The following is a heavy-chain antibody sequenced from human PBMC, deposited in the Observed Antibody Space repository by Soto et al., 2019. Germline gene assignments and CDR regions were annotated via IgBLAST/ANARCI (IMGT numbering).Heavy chain of an antibody. Sequence: GASVKVSCKASGGTFSSYAISWVRQAPGQGLEWMGGIIPIFGTANYAQKFQGRVTMTTDTSTSTAYMDLRSLTSDDTAVYYCARDRVAGIWGDAFDIWGQGTMVTVSS. V-gene: IGHV1-69*05. J-gene: IGHJ3*02. CDR1: GGTFSSYA. CDR2: IIPIFGTA. D-gene: IGHD3-16*01. CDR3: ARDRVAGIWGDAFDI.